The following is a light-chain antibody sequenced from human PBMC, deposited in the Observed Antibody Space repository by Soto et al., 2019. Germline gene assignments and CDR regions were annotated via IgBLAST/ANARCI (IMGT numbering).Light chain of an antibody. CDR1: SSDVGGYNY. V-gene: IGLV2-8*01. CDR2: EVS. CDR3: CSYAGSNNFVV. Sequence: QSALTQPPSASGSPGQSVTISCTGTSSDVGGYNYVSWYQQHPGKAPKLMIYEVSKRPSGVPDRFSGSKSGNTASLTVSGLQAEDEADYDCCSYAGSNNFVVFGGGTKLTVL. J-gene: IGLJ2*01.